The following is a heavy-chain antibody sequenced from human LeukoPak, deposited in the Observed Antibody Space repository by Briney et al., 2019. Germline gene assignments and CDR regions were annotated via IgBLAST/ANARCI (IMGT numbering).Heavy chain of an antibody. J-gene: IGHJ6*03. CDR2: IFYSGST. Sequence: PSETLSLTCTVSGGSISTSSYYWGWVRQPPGKGLEWIGNIFYSGSTYYSPSLKSRVTISLDTSRNQFSLKLSSVTAADTAVYYCASSAAGYYYYYMDVWGKGTTVTISS. D-gene: IGHD6-13*01. V-gene: IGHV4-39*07. CDR1: GGSISTSSYY. CDR3: ASSAAGYYYYYMDV.